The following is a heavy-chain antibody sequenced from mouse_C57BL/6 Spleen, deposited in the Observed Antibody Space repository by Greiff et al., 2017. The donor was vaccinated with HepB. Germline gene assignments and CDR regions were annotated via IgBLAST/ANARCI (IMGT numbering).Heavy chain of an antibody. J-gene: IGHJ2*01. CDR1: GFTFSSYT. D-gene: IGHD1-1*01. V-gene: IGHV5-9*01. Sequence: EVKLEESGGGLVKPGGSLKLSCAASGFTFSSYTMSWVRQTPEKRLEWVATISGGGGNTYYPDSVKGRFTISRDNAKNTLYLQMSSLRSEDTALYYCARHELRRYFDYWGQGTTLTVSS. CDR3: ARHELRRYFDY. CDR2: ISGGGGNT.